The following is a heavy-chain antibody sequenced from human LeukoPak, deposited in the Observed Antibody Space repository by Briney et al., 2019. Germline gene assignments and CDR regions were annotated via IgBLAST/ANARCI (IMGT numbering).Heavy chain of an antibody. Sequence: GESLKISCKGSGYSFTIYWIGWVRQMPGIGLEWMGMIYPVDSNTRYSPSFQGQVTISADKSISTAYLQWSSLKASDTAMYYCVRRGSGYNFDYWGQGTPVTVSS. D-gene: IGHD3-22*01. CDR2: IYPVDSNT. J-gene: IGHJ4*02. V-gene: IGHV5-51*01. CDR1: GYSFTIYW. CDR3: VRRGSGYNFDY.